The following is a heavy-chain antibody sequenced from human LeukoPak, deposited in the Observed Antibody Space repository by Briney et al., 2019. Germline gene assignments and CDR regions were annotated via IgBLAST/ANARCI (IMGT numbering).Heavy chain of an antibody. CDR3: AKGDSGYYTFFDY. J-gene: IGHJ4*02. V-gene: IGHV3-30*18. Sequence: GGSLRLSCAASGFTFSTYGMHWVRQAPGKGLEWVAVISYDGSNKYYADSVKGRFTISRDNSKNTLYLQMNSLRAEDTAVYYCAKGDSGYYTFFDYWGQGTRSPSPQ. CDR1: GFTFSTYG. CDR2: ISYDGSNK. D-gene: IGHD3-22*01.